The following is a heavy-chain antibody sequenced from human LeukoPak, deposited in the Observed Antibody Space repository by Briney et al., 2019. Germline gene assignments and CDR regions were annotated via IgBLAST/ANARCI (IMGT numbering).Heavy chain of an antibody. CDR1: GYSFTSYC. D-gene: IGHD1-26*01. Sequence: GESLQISFKVAGYSFTSYCIGWGRRMPGKGVEWMGIIYPGDSGPTYSPSFQGQVTISVDQSINPAYLQWSSLQASDTAMYYCGMSGDRVPLQDDVFDVWGQGTMVTVST. J-gene: IGHJ3*01. V-gene: IGHV5-51*01. CDR3: GMSGDRVPLQDDVFDV. CDR2: IYPGDSGP.